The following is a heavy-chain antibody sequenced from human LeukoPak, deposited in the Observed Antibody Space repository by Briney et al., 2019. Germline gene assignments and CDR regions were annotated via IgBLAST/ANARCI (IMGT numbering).Heavy chain of an antibody. D-gene: IGHD1-1*01. V-gene: IGHV3-48*03. Sequence: PGGSLRLSCAASGFTFSSYETNWVRQAPGKGLEWVSYISSRGSTIYYADSVKGRFTISRDNAKNSPYLQMNSLRAEDTAVYYCAKWKGPPVGLDYWGQGTLVTVSS. CDR2: ISSRGSTI. CDR1: GFTFSSYE. J-gene: IGHJ4*02. CDR3: AKWKGPPVGLDY.